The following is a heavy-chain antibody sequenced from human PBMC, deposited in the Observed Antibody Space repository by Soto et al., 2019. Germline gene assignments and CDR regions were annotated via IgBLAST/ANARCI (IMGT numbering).Heavy chain of an antibody. Sequence: QVQLVQSGAEVKKPGSSVKVSCKASGGTFSSYTISWVRQAPGQGLEWMGRIIPILGIANYAQKFQGRVRINEDKSTSTAYMELSSLTSEDTAVYFCARGGSRSWSGYWGQGTLVTVSS. CDR2: IIPILGIA. CDR3: ARGGSRSWSGY. J-gene: IGHJ4*02. CDR1: GGTFSSYT. V-gene: IGHV1-69*02. D-gene: IGHD6-13*01.